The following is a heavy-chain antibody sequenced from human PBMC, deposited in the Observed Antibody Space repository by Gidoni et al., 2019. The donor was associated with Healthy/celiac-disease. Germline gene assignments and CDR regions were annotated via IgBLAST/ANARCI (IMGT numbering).Heavy chain of an antibody. Sequence: QLQLQESGPGLVKPSETLSLTCTVSGRSISSSSYYWGWIRQPPGKGLEWLGSIYYSGSTYYNPSLKSRVTISVDTSKNQFSLKLSSVTAADTAVYYCARSSQDSSGYYVWGQGTLVTVSS. V-gene: IGHV4-39*01. D-gene: IGHD3-22*01. CDR2: IYYSGST. CDR1: GRSISSSSYY. J-gene: IGHJ4*02. CDR3: ARSSQDSSGYYV.